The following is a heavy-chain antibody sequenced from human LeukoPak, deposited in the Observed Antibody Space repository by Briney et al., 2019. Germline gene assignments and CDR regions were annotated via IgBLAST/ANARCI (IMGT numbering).Heavy chain of an antibody. CDR2: INTDGSST. V-gene: IGHV3-74*01. CDR1: GFTFSGYW. Sequence: GGSLRLSCAPSGFTFSGYWMHWVRQAPGKGLVWVSHINTDGSSTNYGDSAKGRFTVSRDNAKNTLFLQMNSLRVEDTAVYYCARETAATAGIDYWGQGTLVTVSS. J-gene: IGHJ4*02. CDR3: ARETAATAGIDY. D-gene: IGHD6-13*01.